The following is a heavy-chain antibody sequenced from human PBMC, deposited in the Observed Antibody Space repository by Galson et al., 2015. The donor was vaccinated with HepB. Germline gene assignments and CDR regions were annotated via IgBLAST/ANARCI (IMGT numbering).Heavy chain of an antibody. J-gene: IGHJ4*02. D-gene: IGHD3-22*01. CDR2: INPNSGGT. Sequence: SVKVSCKASGYTFTGYYMHWVRQAPGQGLEWMGWINPNSGGTNYAQKFQGRVTMTRDTSISTAYMELSRLRSDDTAVYYCARGWYIYYYDSSGYYLYYFDYWGQGTLVTVSS. CDR3: ARGWYIYYYDSSGYYLYYFDY. V-gene: IGHV1-2*02. CDR1: GYTFTGYY.